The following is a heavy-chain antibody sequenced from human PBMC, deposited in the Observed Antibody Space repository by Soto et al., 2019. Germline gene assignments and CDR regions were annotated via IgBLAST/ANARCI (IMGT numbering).Heavy chain of an antibody. CDR2: IIPIFGTT. CDR3: ARPRTTATTKGYDY. D-gene: IGHD1-1*01. J-gene: IGHJ4*02. Sequence: QVQLVQSGAEVKKPGSSVRVSCKASGGTFSSYPIGWVRQAPGQGLEWMGLIIPIFGTTNYAQRFQGRVTISADESMSTAYMELSSLRYEDTAVYFCARPRTTATTKGYDYWGQGTLVTVSS. CDR1: GGTFSSYP. V-gene: IGHV1-69*01.